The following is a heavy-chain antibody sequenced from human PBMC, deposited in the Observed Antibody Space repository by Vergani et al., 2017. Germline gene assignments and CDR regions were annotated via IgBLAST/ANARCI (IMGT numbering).Heavy chain of an antibody. CDR1: GFSFDDYA. CDR2: ISWNSGSI. CDR3: AKADSSAYYPQGSGAPFDY. J-gene: IGHJ4*02. V-gene: IGHV3-9*01. Sequence: EVQLVESGGGLVQPGRSLRLSCAASGFSFDDYAMHWVRQAPGTGLEWVSGISWNSGSIGYADSVKGRFTISRDNAKNSLYLQMNSLRAEDTALYYCAKADSSAYYPQGSGAPFDYWGQGTLVTVSS. D-gene: IGHD3-22*01.